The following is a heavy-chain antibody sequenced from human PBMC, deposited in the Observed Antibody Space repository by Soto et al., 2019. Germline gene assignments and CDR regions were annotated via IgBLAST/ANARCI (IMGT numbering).Heavy chain of an antibody. CDR1: GGSISSGDYY. Sequence: SETLSLTCTVSGGSISSGDYYWSWIRQPPGKGLEWIGYIYYSGSTYYNPSLKSRVTISVDTSKNQFSLKLSSVTAADTAVYYCARVPSSSLSNWFDPWGQGTLDTVSS. CDR3: ARVPSSSLSNWFDP. D-gene: IGHD6-13*01. V-gene: IGHV4-30-4*01. J-gene: IGHJ5*02. CDR2: IYYSGST.